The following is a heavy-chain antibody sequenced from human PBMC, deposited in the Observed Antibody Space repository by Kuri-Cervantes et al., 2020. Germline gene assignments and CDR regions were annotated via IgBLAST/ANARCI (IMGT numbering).Heavy chain of an antibody. CDR3: ARDTFGSYIVLNNYGMDV. D-gene: IGHD2-8*01. CDR1: GFTFSSYG. V-gene: IGHV3-30*03. Sequence: GESLKISCAASGFTFSSYGMHWVRQAPGKGLEWVAVISYDGSNKYYADSVKGRFTISRDNSKNTLYLQMNSLRAEDTAVYYCARDTFGSYIVLNNYGMDVWGQGTTVTVSS. J-gene: IGHJ6*02. CDR2: ISYDGSNK.